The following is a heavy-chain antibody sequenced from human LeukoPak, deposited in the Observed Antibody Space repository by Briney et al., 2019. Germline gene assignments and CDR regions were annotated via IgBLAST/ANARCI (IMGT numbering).Heavy chain of an antibody. J-gene: IGHJ4*02. Sequence: ASVKVSCTASGYTFTSYGISWVRQAPGQGLEWMGWISAYNGNTNYAQKLQGRVTMTTDTSTSTAYMELRSLRSDDTAVYYCARDRRIAVAGLPFDYWGQGTLVTVSS. CDR2: ISAYNGNT. V-gene: IGHV1-18*01. D-gene: IGHD6-19*01. CDR3: ARDRRIAVAGLPFDY. CDR1: GYTFTSYG.